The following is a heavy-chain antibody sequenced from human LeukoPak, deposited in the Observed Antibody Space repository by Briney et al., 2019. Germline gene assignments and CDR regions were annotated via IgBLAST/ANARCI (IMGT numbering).Heavy chain of an antibody. Sequence: GGSLRLSCAASGFTFDDYAMHWVRQAPGKGLEWVSGISWNSGSIGYAGSVKGRFTISRDNAKNSLYLQMNRLRAKDMALYYCAKDHGSGWFEYFQHWGQGTLVTVSS. CDR2: ISWNSGSI. CDR1: GFTFDDYA. J-gene: IGHJ1*01. CDR3: AKDHGSGWFEYFQH. D-gene: IGHD6-19*01. V-gene: IGHV3-9*03.